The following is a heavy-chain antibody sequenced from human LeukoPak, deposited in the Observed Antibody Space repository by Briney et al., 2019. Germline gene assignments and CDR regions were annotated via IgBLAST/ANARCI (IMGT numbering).Heavy chain of an antibody. D-gene: IGHD2-21*02. V-gene: IGHV3-48*03. CDR2: ISSSGSTI. CDR1: GFTVSSNY. Sequence: AGGSLRLSCAASGFTVSSNYMNWVRQAPGKGLEWVSYISSSGSTIYYADSVKGRFTISRDNAKNSLYLQMNSLRAEDTAVYYCASSAALYCGGDCYTNLDYWGQGTLVTVSS. CDR3: ASSAALYCGGDCYTNLDY. J-gene: IGHJ4*02.